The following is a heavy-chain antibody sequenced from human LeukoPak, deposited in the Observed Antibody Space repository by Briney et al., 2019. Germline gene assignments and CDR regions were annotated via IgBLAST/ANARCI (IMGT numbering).Heavy chain of an antibody. CDR1: GGTFSSYA. Sequence: ASVKVSCKASGGTFSSYAISWVRQAPGQGLEWMGGIIPIFGTANYAQKFQGRVTITADESTSTAYMELSSLRSEDTAVYYCARAPHNDVLRYFDWLFAYWGQGTLVTVSS. D-gene: IGHD3-9*01. CDR2: IIPIFGTA. J-gene: IGHJ4*02. V-gene: IGHV1-69*13. CDR3: ARAPHNDVLRYFDWLFAY.